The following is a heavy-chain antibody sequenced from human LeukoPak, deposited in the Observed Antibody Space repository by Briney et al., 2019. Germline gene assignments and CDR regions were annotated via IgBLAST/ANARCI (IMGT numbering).Heavy chain of an antibody. V-gene: IGHV1-18*01. CDR1: GYNFINYG. Sequence: GSSVKVSCKASGYNFINYGISWVRPAPGQGLDWMGWISTYNGNSIYAQQFQGRGTMTTDTSTSTGYMDLRSLTSDDTAVYYCARVARTAVGIRYYFDEWGQGTLVRVSS. CDR3: ARVARTAVGIRYYFDE. D-gene: IGHD1-14*01. J-gene: IGHJ4*02. CDR2: ISTYNGNS.